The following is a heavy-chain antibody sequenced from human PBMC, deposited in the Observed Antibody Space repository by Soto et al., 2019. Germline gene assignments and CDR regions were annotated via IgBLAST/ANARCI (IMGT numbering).Heavy chain of an antibody. CDR2: ISGSGGST. CDR3: AKVATSSSWYRGNYFDY. D-gene: IGHD6-13*01. V-gene: IGHV3-23*01. Sequence: EVQLLESGGGLVQPGGSLRLSCAASGFTFSSYAMSWVRQAPGKGLEWVSAISGSGGSTYYADSVKGRFTISRDNSKNTLYLQMNSLRAEDTAVYCCAKVATSSSWYRGNYFDYWGQGTLVTVSS. CDR1: GFTFSSYA. J-gene: IGHJ4*02.